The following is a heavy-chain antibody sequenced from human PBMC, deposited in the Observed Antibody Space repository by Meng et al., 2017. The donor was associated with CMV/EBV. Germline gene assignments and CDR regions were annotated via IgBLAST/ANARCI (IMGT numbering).Heavy chain of an antibody. Sequence: FSFRTYWRNWVRQAPGKGPVWVSRLNSDGNTTNYADSVKGRFIISRDNAKNTLYLQMNSLRAEDTAVYYCARALDCSSSSCPRAFDSWGQGTLVTVSS. CDR1: FSFRTYW. CDR3: ARALDCSSSSCPRAFDS. CDR2: LNSDGNTT. D-gene: IGHD2-2*01. J-gene: IGHJ4*02. V-gene: IGHV3-74*01.